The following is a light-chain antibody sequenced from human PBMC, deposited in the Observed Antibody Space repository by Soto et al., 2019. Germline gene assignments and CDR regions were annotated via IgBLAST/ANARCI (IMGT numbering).Light chain of an antibody. V-gene: IGKV3-15*01. CDR1: QSVSSN. J-gene: IGKJ5*01. CDR2: GAS. CDR3: KQYNNWPLT. Sequence: EKVMTQSPATLSVSPGERATLSCRASQSVSSNLAWYQQKPGQAPRLLIYGASSRATGIPVRFSGSGSGTEFTLTISSLQSEDFAVYYCKQYNNWPLTFGQGTRLEIK.